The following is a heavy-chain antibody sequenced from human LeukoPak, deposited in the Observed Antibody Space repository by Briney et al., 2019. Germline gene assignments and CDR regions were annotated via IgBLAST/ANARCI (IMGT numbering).Heavy chain of an antibody. CDR3: AKDRYSGLNTIDY. J-gene: IGHJ4*02. CDR1: GFTFDDYA. Sequence: PGGSLRLSCAASGFTFDDYAMHWVRQAPGKDLEWVSLITADGVSTYYADSVRGRFTISRDNSKDSLYLQMNSLRAEDTAVYYCAKDRYSGLNTIDYWGQGTLVTVSS. V-gene: IGHV3-43*02. CDR2: ITADGVST. D-gene: IGHD6-13*01.